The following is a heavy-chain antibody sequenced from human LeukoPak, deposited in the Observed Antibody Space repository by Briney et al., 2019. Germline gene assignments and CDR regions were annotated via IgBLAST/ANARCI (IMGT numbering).Heavy chain of an antibody. CDR2: ISYDGSNK. J-gene: IGHJ3*02. V-gene: IGHV3-30-3*01. D-gene: IGHD1-26*01. CDR3: AELPPDAFGI. CDR1: GFTFSSYA. Sequence: GGSLRLSCAASGFTFSSYAMHWVRQAPGKGLEWVAVISYDGSNKYYADSVKGRFTISRDNSKNTLYLQMNSLRAEDTAVYYCAELPPDAFGIWGQGTMVTVSS.